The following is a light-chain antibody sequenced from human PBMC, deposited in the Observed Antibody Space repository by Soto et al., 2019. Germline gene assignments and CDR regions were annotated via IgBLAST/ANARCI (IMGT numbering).Light chain of an antibody. CDR2: RVS. Sequence: DVVMTQSPLSLPVTLGQPASISCRSSQSLVYSDGNTYLNWFQQRPGKSPRRLIYRVSNRDSGGPDKFSGSGSGTDCTLRISRGEAEDVGVYSCMQGTHWLWTFGQGTKVEIK. CDR1: QSLVYSDGNTY. J-gene: IGKJ1*01. V-gene: IGKV2-30*01. CDR3: MQGTHWLWT.